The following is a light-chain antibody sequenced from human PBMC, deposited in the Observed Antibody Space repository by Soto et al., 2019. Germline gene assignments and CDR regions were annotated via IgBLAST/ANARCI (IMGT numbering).Light chain of an antibody. Sequence: DILMTQSPASLSVSPGDRATISCRASQSVSDRSAWYQQKPGQAPRLLIFGASNRPTGIPARFSGSGSGTDFTLTISSLQSEDIAVYYCQQYKSWPYTFGQGTKLEIK. CDR3: QQYKSWPYT. V-gene: IGKV3-15*01. CDR1: QSVSDR. CDR2: GAS. J-gene: IGKJ2*01.